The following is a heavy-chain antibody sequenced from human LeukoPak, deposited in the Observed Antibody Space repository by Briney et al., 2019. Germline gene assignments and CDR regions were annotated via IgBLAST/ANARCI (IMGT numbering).Heavy chain of an antibody. D-gene: IGHD4-17*01. CDR2: ISAYNGNT. Sequence: ASVKVSCKASGGTFSSYAISWVRQAPGQGLEWMGWISAYNGNTNYAQKVQGRITMTTDTSTSTAYMELRSLRSDDTAVYYCARDDGDYVLSFWGQGTLVTVSS. CDR3: ARDDGDYVLSF. J-gene: IGHJ4*02. CDR1: GGTFSSYA. V-gene: IGHV1-18*01.